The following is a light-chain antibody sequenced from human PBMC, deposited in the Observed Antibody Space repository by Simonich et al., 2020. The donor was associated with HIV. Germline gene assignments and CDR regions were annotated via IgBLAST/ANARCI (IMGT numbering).Light chain of an antibody. CDR2: INSDGSP. CDR3: QTWGTGIHVV. Sequence: QLVLTQSPSASASLGASVNLTCTLRSGNSSYAIAWHQQQPEKGPRYLMKINSDGSPSKGDGIPERFSGSSSGAERYLTISSLQSEDEADYYCQTWGTGIHVVFGGGTKLTVL. J-gene: IGLJ2*01. CDR1: SGNSSYA. V-gene: IGLV4-69*01.